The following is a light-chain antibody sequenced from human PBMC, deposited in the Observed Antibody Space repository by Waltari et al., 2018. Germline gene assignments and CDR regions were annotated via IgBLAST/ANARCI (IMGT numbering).Light chain of an antibody. CDR1: ENVNNY. CDR2: KAS. Sequence: DIQMTQSPSSLSASVGDRVTITCRASENVNNYLNWYQQKPGKAPKLLIYKASTLQSGVPSRFSGSGSGTDYIATLSSLQFEDVATYPSQHTYGTLFTLVPGTKLDI. J-gene: IGKJ3*01. CDR3: QHTYGTLFT. V-gene: IGKV1-39*01.